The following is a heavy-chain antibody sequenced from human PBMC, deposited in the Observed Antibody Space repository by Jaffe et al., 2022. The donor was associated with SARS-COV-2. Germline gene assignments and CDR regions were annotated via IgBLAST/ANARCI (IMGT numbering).Heavy chain of an antibody. CDR1: GYTFTGYY. CDR3: ARESVVVTADDAFDI. Sequence: QVQLVQSGAEVKKPGASVKVSCKASGYTFTGYYMHWVRQAPGQGLEWMGRINPNSGGTNYAQKFQGRVTMTRDTSISTAYMELSRLRSDDTAVYYCARESVVVTADDAFDIWGQGTMVTVSS. V-gene: IGHV1-2*06. D-gene: IGHD2-21*02. J-gene: IGHJ3*02. CDR2: INPNSGGT.